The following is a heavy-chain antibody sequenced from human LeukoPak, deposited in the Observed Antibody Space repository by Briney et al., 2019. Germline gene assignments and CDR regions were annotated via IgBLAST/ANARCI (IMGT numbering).Heavy chain of an antibody. J-gene: IGHJ4*02. D-gene: IGHD6-6*01. CDR1: GLTLKRFD. CDR3: VKDRSIAAPNNDFFDS. CDR2: ISSNGATT. Sequence: GGCLRVSCSDSGLTLKRFDLGGVRKVQGKGLEFLSLISSNGATTYYADSVKGRFTISRDNSKNTLYLQMSSLRADDTAVYYCVKDRSIAAPNNDFFDSWGQGALVTVSS. V-gene: IGHV3-64D*06.